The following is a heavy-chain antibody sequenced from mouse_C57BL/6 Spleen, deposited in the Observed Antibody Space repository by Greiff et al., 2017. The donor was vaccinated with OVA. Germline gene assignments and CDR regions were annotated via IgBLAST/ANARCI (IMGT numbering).Heavy chain of an antibody. D-gene: IGHD2-5*01. CDR3: ARPRYSNNGGYAMDY. CDR2: ISSGSSTI. CDR1: GFTFSDYG. V-gene: IGHV5-17*01. J-gene: IGHJ4*01. Sequence: EVKLMESGGGLVKPGGSLKLSCAASGFTFSDYGMHWVRQAPEKGLEWVAYISSGSSTIYYADTVKGRFTISRDNAKNTLFLQMTSLRSEDTAMYYCARPRYSNNGGYAMDYWGQGTSVTVSS.